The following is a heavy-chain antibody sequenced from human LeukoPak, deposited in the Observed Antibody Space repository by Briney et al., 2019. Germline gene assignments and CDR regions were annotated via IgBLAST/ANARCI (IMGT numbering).Heavy chain of an antibody. J-gene: IGHJ6*02. CDR3: ARGRLNEQQLVYKPAHYYYYYGMDV. Sequence: GLSLRLSCAACGLTFSSYGMHWVRQARGKGREWVGVIWYGGSNKHYADSVKGRFTNSRDNSKNTLYLQMNSLRAEDTAVYYCARGRLNEQQLVYKPAHYYYYYGMDVWGQGTTATVSS. CDR2: IWYGGSNK. CDR1: GLTFSSYG. D-gene: IGHD6-6*01. V-gene: IGHV3-33*01.